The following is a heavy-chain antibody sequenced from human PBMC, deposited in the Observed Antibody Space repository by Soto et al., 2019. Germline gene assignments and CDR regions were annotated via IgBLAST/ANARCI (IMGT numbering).Heavy chain of an antibody. CDR3: ARDGSPIRITMVRGATY. D-gene: IGHD3-10*01. Sequence: SETLSLTCTVSGGSISSYYWSWIRQPPGKGLEWIGYIYYSGSTNYNPSLKSRVTISVDTSKNQFSLKLSSVTAADTAVYYCARDGSPIRITMVRGATYWGQGTLVTVSS. CDR2: IYYSGST. CDR1: GGSISSYY. V-gene: IGHV4-59*01. J-gene: IGHJ4*02.